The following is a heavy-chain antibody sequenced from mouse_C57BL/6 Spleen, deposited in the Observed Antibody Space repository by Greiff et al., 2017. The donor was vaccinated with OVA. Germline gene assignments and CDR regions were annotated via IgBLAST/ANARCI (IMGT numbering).Heavy chain of an antibody. V-gene: IGHV6-3*01. J-gene: IGHJ2*01. Sequence: EVKLQESGGGLVQPGGSMKLSCVASGFTFSNYWMNWVRQSPEKGLEWVAQIRLKSDNYATHYAESVKGRFTISRDDSKSSVYLQMNNLRAEDTGIYYCTLYYDYPYYFDYWGQGTTLTVSS. CDR1: GFTFSNYW. CDR3: TLYYDYPYYFDY. CDR2: IRLKSDNYAT. D-gene: IGHD2-4*01.